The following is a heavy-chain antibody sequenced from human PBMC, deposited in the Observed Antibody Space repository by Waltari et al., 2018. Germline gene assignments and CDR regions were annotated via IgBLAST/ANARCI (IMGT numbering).Heavy chain of an antibody. CDR1: GFTFNNYW. Sequence: EVRLVESGGGLVQPGGSLRLSCAASGFTFNNYWIHWVRHAPGKGLVGVEYVNNEGTHTAYVDGVKCRCTASRYNAKNTLYLQMNSLRVEDTAVYYCARGGLAGATPDYWGQGTLVTVSS. J-gene: IGHJ4*02. V-gene: IGHV3-74*03. D-gene: IGHD1-26*01. CDR2: VNNEGTHT. CDR3: ARGGLAGATPDY.